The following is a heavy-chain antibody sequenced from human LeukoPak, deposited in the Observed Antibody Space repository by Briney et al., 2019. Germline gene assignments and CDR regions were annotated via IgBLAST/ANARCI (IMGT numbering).Heavy chain of an antibody. V-gene: IGHV4-39*01. D-gene: IGHD6-19*01. J-gene: IGHJ4*02. Sequence: SETLSLTCTVSGRSISKSSYYWGWIRQPPGKGLEWIGSIYYSGSTYYNPSLKSRVTISVDTSKNQFSLKLSSVTAADTAVYYCARHNYTSGWPLPLDYWSQGTLVTVSS. CDR3: ARHNYTSGWPLPLDY. CDR2: IYYSGST. CDR1: GRSISKSSYY.